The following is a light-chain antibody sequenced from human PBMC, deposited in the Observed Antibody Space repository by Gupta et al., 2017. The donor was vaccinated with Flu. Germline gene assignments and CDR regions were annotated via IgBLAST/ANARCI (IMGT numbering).Light chain of an antibody. J-gene: IGLJ2*01. CDR3: CSSAGTVL. V-gene: IGLV2-23*01. Sequence: QSPLTQPASVSGSPGRSITISCTTISSAVGSYHLVSRHQQHPDTAPKLSIYEATMRPSWVSSRFSGSKSGNSASLTISGLQAEDEADYYCCSSAGTVLFGGGTKLTVL. CDR1: SSAVGSYHL. CDR2: EAT.